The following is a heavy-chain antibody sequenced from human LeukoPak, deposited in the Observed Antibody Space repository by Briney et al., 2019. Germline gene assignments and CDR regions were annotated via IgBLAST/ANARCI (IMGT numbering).Heavy chain of an antibody. CDR3: ARLYGNYQNYFDY. J-gene: IGHJ4*02. D-gene: IGHD1-7*01. Sequence: SETLSLTCTVSGGSISSSSYYWGWIRQPPGKGLEWIGSIYYSGSTYYNPSLKSRVTISVDTSKNQFSLKLRSVTAADTAVYYCARLYGNYQNYFDYWGQGTLVTVSS. CDR2: IYYSGST. V-gene: IGHV4-39*07. CDR1: GGSISSSSYY.